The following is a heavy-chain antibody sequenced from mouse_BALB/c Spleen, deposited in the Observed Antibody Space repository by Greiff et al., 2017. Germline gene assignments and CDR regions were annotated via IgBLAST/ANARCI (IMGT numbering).Heavy chain of an antibody. D-gene: IGHD1-1*01. CDR2: ISSGSSTI. CDR1: GFTFSSFG. J-gene: IGHJ2*01. Sequence: EVKLVESGGGLVQPGGSRKLSCAASGFTFSSFGMHWVRQAPEKGLEWVAYISSGSSTIYYADTVKGRFTISRDNPKNTLFLQMTSLRSEDTAMYYCARSGYYGRVDYWGQGTTLTVSS. CDR3: ARSGYYGRVDY. V-gene: IGHV5-17*02.